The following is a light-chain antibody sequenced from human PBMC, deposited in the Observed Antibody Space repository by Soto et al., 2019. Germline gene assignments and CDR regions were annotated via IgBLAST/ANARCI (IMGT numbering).Light chain of an antibody. CDR3: QQSYSTPYT. CDR2: TAF. Sequence: DIQMTQSPSSLSASVGDRVTITCRASQSINNDLNWYQDKPGKAPKVLIYTAFSLQSGVQSRFSGSGSGTDFTLTISSLQPEDFATYYCQQSYSTPYTFGQGKKLEI. V-gene: IGKV1-39*01. J-gene: IGKJ2*01. CDR1: QSINND.